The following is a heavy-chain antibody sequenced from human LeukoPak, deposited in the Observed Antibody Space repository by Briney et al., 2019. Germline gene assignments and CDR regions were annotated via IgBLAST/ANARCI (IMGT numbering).Heavy chain of an antibody. CDR2: IIPIFGTA. CDR3: ARAPGYDYVWGSYRPESRYYYYYYMDV. CDR1: GYTFTSYD. Sequence: SVKVSCKASGYTFTSYDISWVRQAPGQGLEWMGGIIPIFGTANYAQKFQGRVTITADKSTSTAYMELSSLRSEDTAVYYCARAPGYDYVWGSYRPESRYYYYYYMDVWGKGTTVTVSS. V-gene: IGHV1-69*06. J-gene: IGHJ6*03. D-gene: IGHD3-16*02.